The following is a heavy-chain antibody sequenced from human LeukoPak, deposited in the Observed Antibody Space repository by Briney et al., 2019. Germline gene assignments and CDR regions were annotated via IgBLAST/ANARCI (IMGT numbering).Heavy chain of an antibody. D-gene: IGHD3-9*01. CDR3: AAEGTYYDILTGYRPYYFDY. J-gene: IGHJ4*02. CDR1: GGSFSGYY. CDR2: INHSGST. V-gene: IGHV4-34*01. Sequence: SETPSLTCAVYGGSFSGYYWSWIRQPPGKGLEWIGEINHSGSTNYNPSLKSRVTISVDTSKNQFSLKLSSVTAADTAVYYCAAEGTYYDILTGYRPYYFDYWGQGTLVTVSS.